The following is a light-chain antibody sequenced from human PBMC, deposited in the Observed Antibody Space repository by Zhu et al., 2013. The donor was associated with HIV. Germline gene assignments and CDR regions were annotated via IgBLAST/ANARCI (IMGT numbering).Light chain of an antibody. CDR2: DAS. J-gene: IGKJ1*01. CDR3: QQRSTWPWT. V-gene: IGKV3-11*01. CDR1: QSVGSSY. Sequence: PGERATLSCRASQSVGSSYLAWYLQRPGQAPRLLMFDASNRATGIPARFSGSGSGTDFTLTISSLEPEDFAVYYCQQRSTWPWTFGQGTKVEIK.